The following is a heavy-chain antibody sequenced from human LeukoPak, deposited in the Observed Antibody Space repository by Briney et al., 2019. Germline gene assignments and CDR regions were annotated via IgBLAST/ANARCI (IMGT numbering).Heavy chain of an antibody. CDR2: VIPILGIA. J-gene: IGHJ6*02. Sequence: SVKVSCKASGGTFSSYAISWVRQAPGQGLEWMGRVIPILGIANYAQKFQGRVTITADKSTNTAYMELSSLRSEDTAVYYCARLGDYGMDVWGQGTTVAVSS. V-gene: IGHV1-69*04. CDR3: ARLGDYGMDV. CDR1: GGTFSSYA.